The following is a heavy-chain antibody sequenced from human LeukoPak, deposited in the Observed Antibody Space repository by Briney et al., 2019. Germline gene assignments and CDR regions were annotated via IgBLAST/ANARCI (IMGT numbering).Heavy chain of an antibody. CDR3: ARDDRIAVAGNYDY. CDR1: GYTFTSYA. Sequence: GASVKVSCKASGYTFTSYAMNWVRQAPGQGLEWMGWISAYNGNTNYAQKLQGRVTMTTDTSTTTAYMELRSLRSDDTAVYYCARDDRIAVAGNYDYWGQGTLVTVSS. V-gene: IGHV1-18*01. CDR2: ISAYNGNT. J-gene: IGHJ4*02. D-gene: IGHD6-19*01.